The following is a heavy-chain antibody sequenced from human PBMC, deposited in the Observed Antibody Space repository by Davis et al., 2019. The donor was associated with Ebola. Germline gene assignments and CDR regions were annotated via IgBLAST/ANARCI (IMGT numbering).Heavy chain of an antibody. J-gene: IGHJ4*02. V-gene: IGHV3-53*01. CDR3: VKGLRLLDQ. CDR1: GFSGSTSF. CDR2: ISNDGAT. Sequence: GESLNISCVASGFSGSTSFMNWVRQAPGKGLQWVSVISNDGATYYADSVKGRFTISRDDSKSALFLQMNNLRVEDTAVYYCVKGLRLLDQWGQGTPVTVSS.